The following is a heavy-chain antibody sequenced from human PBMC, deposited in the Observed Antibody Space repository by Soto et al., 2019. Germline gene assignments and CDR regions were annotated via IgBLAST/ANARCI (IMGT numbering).Heavy chain of an antibody. CDR1: GGSFSGYY. Sequence: SETLSLTCAVYGGSFSGYYWSWIRQPPGKGLEWIGEINHSGSTNYNPSLKSRVTISVGTSKNQFSLKLSSVTAADTAVYYCARVLTPGIAAAGPSFDYWGQGTPVTVSS. J-gene: IGHJ4*02. V-gene: IGHV4-34*01. D-gene: IGHD6-13*01. CDR2: INHSGST. CDR3: ARVLTPGIAAAGPSFDY.